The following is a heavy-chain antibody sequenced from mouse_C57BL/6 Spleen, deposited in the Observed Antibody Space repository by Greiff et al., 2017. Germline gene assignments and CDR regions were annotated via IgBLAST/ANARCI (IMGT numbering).Heavy chain of an antibody. Sequence: VQLQQSGAELVRPGASVTLSCKASGYTFTDYEMHWVKQTPVHGLEWIGAIDPETGGTAYNQKFKGKAILTADKSSSTAYMELRSLTSEDSAVYYCTREENYGSGWYFDVWGTGTTVTVSS. CDR3: TREENYGSGWYFDV. V-gene: IGHV1-15*01. CDR2: IDPETGGT. D-gene: IGHD1-1*01. J-gene: IGHJ1*03. CDR1: GYTFTDYE.